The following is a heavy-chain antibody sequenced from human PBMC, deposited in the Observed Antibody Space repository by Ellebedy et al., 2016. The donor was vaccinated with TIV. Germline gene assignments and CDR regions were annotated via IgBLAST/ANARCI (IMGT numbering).Heavy chain of an antibody. CDR3: ANKGDSGGSSSSSWGHFDY. CDR2: ISGSGGST. Sequence: GESLKISXAASGFTFSSYAMSWVRQAPGKGLEWVSAISGSGGSTYYADSVKGRFTISRDNSKNTLYLQMNSLRAEDTAVYYCANKGDSGGSSSSSWGHFDYWGQGTLVTVSS. J-gene: IGHJ4*02. V-gene: IGHV3-23*01. CDR1: GFTFSSYA. D-gene: IGHD6-13*01.